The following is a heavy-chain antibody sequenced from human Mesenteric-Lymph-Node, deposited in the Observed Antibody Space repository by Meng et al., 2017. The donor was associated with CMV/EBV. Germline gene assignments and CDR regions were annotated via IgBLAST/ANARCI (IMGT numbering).Heavy chain of an antibody. CDR3: ARVATMVRGVIWYFDY. D-gene: IGHD3-10*01. V-gene: IGHV4-59*11. CDR1: GGSITNHY. J-gene: IGHJ4*02. Sequence: GSLRLSCTVSGGSITNHYWSWIRQPPGKGLEWIASFYYSGSTDYNPSLKSRVSVSVDTSKNQFSLKLSSVTAADTAVYYCARVATMVRGVIWYFDYWGQGTLVTVSS. CDR2: FYYSGST.